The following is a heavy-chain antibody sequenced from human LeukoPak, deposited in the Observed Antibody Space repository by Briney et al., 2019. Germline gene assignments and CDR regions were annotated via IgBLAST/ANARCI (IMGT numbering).Heavy chain of an antibody. D-gene: IGHD3-9*01. CDR3: ARSFDWLDNWFDP. Sequence: GGSLRLSCAASGFTVSSNYMGWVRQAPGKGLEWVSVIYSGCSTYYADSVKGRFTISRDNSKNTLYLQMNSLRAEDTAVYYCARSFDWLDNWFDPWGQGTLVTVSS. CDR1: GFTVSSNY. V-gene: IGHV3-66*01. J-gene: IGHJ5*02. CDR2: IYSGCST.